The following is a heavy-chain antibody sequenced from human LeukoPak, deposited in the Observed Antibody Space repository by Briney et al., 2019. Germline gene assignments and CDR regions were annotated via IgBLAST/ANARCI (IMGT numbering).Heavy chain of an antibody. Sequence: ASVKVSCKASGYPFISHFLNWVRQAPGQGLEWMGNIDTTTGNPRYAQDFTGRFVFSLDTSVSTAYLQITSLKADDTAAYYCVRGTPTPGMDYWGQGTQVTVSS. CDR3: VRGTPTPGMDY. D-gene: IGHD3-10*01. J-gene: IGHJ4*02. CDR2: IDTTTGNP. CDR1: GYPFISHF. V-gene: IGHV7-4-1*02.